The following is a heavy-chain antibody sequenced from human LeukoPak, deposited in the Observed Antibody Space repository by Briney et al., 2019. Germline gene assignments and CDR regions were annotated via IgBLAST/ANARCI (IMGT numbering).Heavy chain of an antibody. CDR1: GFTFSSYW. CDR3: AREGNGDYYFDY. J-gene: IGHJ4*02. D-gene: IGHD4-17*01. Sequence: GGSLRLSCAASGFTFSSYWMHWVRQAPGKGLVWVSRINTDGSNTNYADSVKGRFTISRDNAKNTLYLQMNSLRAEDTAVYYCAREGNGDYYFDYWGQGTLVTVSS. CDR2: INTDGSNT. V-gene: IGHV3-74*01.